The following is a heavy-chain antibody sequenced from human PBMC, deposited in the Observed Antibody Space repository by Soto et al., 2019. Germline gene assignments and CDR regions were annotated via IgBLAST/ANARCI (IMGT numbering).Heavy chain of an antibody. J-gene: IGHJ5*02. CDR3: GRAHLGTDRNILEPFDP. Sequence: SQTLSLTCAISGDGVSSNSATWNLIRQSPSRGLEWLGRTYYRSKWYYDYAISVKSRITINPDTSRNQFSLQLSSVIPEDTAVYYCGRAHLGTDRNILEPFDPWGQGTLVTVYS. CDR2: TYYRSKWYY. V-gene: IGHV6-1*01. D-gene: IGHD1-1*01. CDR1: GDGVSSNSAT.